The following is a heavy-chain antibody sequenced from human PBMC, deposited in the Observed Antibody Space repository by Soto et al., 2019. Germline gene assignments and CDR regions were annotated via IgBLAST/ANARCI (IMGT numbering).Heavy chain of an antibody. V-gene: IGHV1-69*13. CDR2: IIPIFGTA. Sequence: SVKVSCKASGGTFSSYAISWVRQAPGQGLEWMGGIIPIFGTANYAQKFQGRVTITADESTSTAYMELSSLRSEDTAGYYCARGSLSINYYYYGMDVWGQGTTVTVSS. J-gene: IGHJ6*02. D-gene: IGHD3-9*01. CDR1: GGTFSSYA. CDR3: ARGSLSINYYYYGMDV.